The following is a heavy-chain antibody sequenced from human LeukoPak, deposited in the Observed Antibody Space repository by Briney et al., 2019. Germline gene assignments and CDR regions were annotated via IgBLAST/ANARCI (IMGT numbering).Heavy chain of an antibody. J-gene: IGHJ6*03. D-gene: IGHD6-19*01. CDR3: AREAYSSGWYDHYYYYMDI. V-gene: IGHV4-39*07. Sequence: SETLSLTCTVSGGSISSSSYYWGWIRQPPGKGLEWIGSIHYSGSTNYNPSLKSRVTISVDTSKNQFSLKLSSVTAADTAVYYCAREAYSSGWYDHYYYYMDIWGKGTTVTISS. CDR2: IHYSGST. CDR1: GGSISSSSYY.